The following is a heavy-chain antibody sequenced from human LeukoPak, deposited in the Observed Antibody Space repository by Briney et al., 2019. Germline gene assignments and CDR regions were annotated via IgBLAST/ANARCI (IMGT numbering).Heavy chain of an antibody. J-gene: IGHJ4*02. CDR3: VRDSNWKFDY. Sequence: GGSLRLSCAASGFIFTGSLMHWVRQAPGKGLVWVSDIYCDGSNTIYADSVKGRFTISRDNAQNTLYLQMNSLRAEDTAVYYCVRDSNWKFDYWGQGALVTVAS. D-gene: IGHD1-20*01. CDR2: IYCDGSNT. V-gene: IGHV3-74*01. CDR1: GFIFTGSL.